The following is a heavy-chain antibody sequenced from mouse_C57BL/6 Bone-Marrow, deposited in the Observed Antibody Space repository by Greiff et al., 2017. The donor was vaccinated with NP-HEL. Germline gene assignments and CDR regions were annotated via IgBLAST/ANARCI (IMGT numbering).Heavy chain of an antibody. CDR1: GYTFTDYY. D-gene: IGHD1-1*01. Sequence: VQRVESGPELVKPGASVKISCKASGYTFTDYYINWVKQRPGQGLEWIGWIYPGSGNTKYNEKFKGKATLTVDTSSSTAYMQLSSLTSEDSAVYFCARIPYYYGSRGGMDYWGQGTSVTVSS. V-gene: IGHV1-84*01. J-gene: IGHJ4*01. CDR3: ARIPYYYGSRGGMDY. CDR2: IYPGSGNT.